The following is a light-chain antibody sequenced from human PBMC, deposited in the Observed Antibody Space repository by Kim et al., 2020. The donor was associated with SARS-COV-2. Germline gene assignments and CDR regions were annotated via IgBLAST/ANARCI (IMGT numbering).Light chain of an antibody. CDR3: QQYGSSPYT. CDR1: QSVSRSY. V-gene: IGKV3-20*01. J-gene: IGKJ2*01. CDR2: DAS. Sequence: PGERATLSCRASQSVSRSYLAWYQQKPGQSPSLLIYDASNRATGVPDRFSGSGSGTDFTLTISRVEPEDVAVCYCQQYGSSPYTFGQGTKLEIK.